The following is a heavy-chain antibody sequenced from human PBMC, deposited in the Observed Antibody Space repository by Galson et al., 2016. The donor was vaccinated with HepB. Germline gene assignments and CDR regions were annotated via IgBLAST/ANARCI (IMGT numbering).Heavy chain of an antibody. Sequence: LSLTCTVSGGSVSSGSYRCNWLRQSPGKGLEWIGYIYYSGRTNYNPSLKSRVTMSVDTSKNQFSLNVTSVTAADKAVYYCARKITAAGYAMDVWGQGTTVTVSS. CDR1: GGSVSSGSYR. CDR3: ARKITAAGYAMDV. J-gene: IGHJ6*02. D-gene: IGHD6-13*01. V-gene: IGHV4-61*01. CDR2: IYYSGRT.